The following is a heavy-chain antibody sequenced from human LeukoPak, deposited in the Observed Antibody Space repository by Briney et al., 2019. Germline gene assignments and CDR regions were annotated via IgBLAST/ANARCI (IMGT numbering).Heavy chain of an antibody. CDR3: ARDNDSGRDFDY. Sequence: SQTLSLTCTVSGGSISSDSYSWSWIRQPAGKGLEWIGRMYASGISHHNPSLKSRVTISVDTSKNQFSLKLSSVTAADTAVYYCARDNDSGRDFDYWGQGTLVTVSS. CDR2: MYASGIS. D-gene: IGHD3-10*01. V-gene: IGHV4-61*02. J-gene: IGHJ4*02. CDR1: GGSISSDSYS.